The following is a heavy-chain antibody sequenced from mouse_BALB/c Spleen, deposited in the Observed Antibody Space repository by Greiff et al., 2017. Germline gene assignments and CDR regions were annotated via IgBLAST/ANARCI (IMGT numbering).Heavy chain of an antibody. CDR1: GFTFSSYY. J-gene: IGHJ3*01. Sequence: EVQLVESGGGLVKLGGSLKLSCAASGFTFSSYYMSWVRQTPEKRLELVAAINSNGGSTYYPDTVKGRFTISRDNAKNTLYLQMSSLKSEDTALYYCARHYYGSSSWFAYWGQGTLVTVSA. CDR3: ARHYYGSSSWFAY. D-gene: IGHD1-1*01. CDR2: INSNGGST. V-gene: IGHV5-6-2*01.